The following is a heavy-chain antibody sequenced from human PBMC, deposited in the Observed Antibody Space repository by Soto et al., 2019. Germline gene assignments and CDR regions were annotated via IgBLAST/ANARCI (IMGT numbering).Heavy chain of an antibody. J-gene: IGHJ5*02. CDR2: MYYSGST. V-gene: IGHV4-61*01. CDR3: ARVKRYYDILTGYWNKWFDP. D-gene: IGHD3-9*01. CDR1: GGSVSSGSYY. Sequence: KPSETLSLTCTVSGGSVSSGSYYWSWIRQPPGKGLEWIGYMYYSGSTNYNPSLKSRVTISVDTSKNQFSLKLSSVTAADTAVYYCARVKRYYDILTGYWNKWFDPWGQGILVTVSS.